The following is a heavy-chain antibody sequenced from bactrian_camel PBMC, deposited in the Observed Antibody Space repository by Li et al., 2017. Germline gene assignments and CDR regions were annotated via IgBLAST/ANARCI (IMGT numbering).Heavy chain of an antibody. D-gene: IGHD5*01. CDR3: VRDVGHDSLAPADLGY. CDR1: GFTFSSYW. V-gene: IGHV3S1*01. J-gene: IGHJ6*01. CDR2: INSDGSFT. Sequence: HVQLVESGGGLVQPGGSLRLSCAASGFTFSSYWMYWVRQAPGKGLEWVSSINSDGSFTLYADSVKGRFTSFRDNAKNTVFLQMNSPKPEDTAVYYCVRDVGHDSLAPADLGYWGRGTQVTVSS.